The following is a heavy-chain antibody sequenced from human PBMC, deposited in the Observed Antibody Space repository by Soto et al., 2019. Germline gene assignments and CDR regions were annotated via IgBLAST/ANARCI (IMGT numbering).Heavy chain of an antibody. D-gene: IGHD2-2*01. CDR2: IIPIFSTA. CDR1: GGTFSSYA. V-gene: IGHV1-69*13. Sequence: SVKVSCKASGGTFSSYAISWVRQAPGQGLEWMGGIIPIFSTANYAQKFQGRVTITADESTSTAYMELSSLRSEDTAEYYCARHIVVVPNDGMDVWGQGTTVTVSS. J-gene: IGHJ6*02. CDR3: ARHIVVVPNDGMDV.